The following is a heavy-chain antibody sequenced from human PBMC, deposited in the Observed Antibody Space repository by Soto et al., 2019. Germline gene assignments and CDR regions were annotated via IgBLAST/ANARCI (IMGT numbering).Heavy chain of an antibody. V-gene: IGHV4-4*02. CDR1: GGSISSSNW. CDR3: ARDLRPYYYDCSGYSQH. J-gene: IGHJ1*01. CDR2: IYHSGST. D-gene: IGHD3-22*01. Sequence: PSETLSLTCAVSGGSISSSNWWSWVRQPPGKGLEWIGEIYHSGSTNYNPSLKSRVTISVDKSKNQFSLKLSSVTAADTAVYYCARDLRPYYYDCSGYSQHWGQGTLVTVSS.